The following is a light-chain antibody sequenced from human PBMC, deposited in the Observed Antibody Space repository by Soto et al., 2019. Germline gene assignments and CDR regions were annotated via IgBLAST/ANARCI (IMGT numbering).Light chain of an antibody. Sequence: QSVLTQPRSVSGSPGQSVTISCTGTSSDVGGYNYVSWYQQHPGKAPKLMIYDVSKRPSGVPDRFSGSKSGNTASLTISGLQAEDEADYYCCSYAGSYVVFGTGPKVTVL. CDR3: CSYAGSYVV. CDR2: DVS. J-gene: IGLJ1*01. CDR1: SSDVGGYNY. V-gene: IGLV2-11*01.